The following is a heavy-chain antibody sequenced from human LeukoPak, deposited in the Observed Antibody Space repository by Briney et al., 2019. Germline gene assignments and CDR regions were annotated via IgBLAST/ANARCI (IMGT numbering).Heavy chain of an antibody. J-gene: IGHJ4*02. V-gene: IGHV4-4*07. CDR3: ARGTSTGTGEPAY. Sequence: SETLSLTCTDSGGSISSYYWSWIRQPAGKGLEWIGRIYSGGSTNYNPSLKSRVTLSVDTSKNQFSLRLSSVAAADTAVYYCARGTSTGTGEPAYWGQGTLVTVSS. CDR1: GGSISSYY. D-gene: IGHD3-10*01. CDR2: IYSGGST.